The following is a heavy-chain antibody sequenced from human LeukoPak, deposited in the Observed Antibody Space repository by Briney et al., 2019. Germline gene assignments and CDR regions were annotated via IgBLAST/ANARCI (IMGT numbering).Heavy chain of an antibody. Sequence: SETLSLTCTVSGASISPYYWSWIRQHPGKGLEWIGYIYYSGSTYYNPSLKSRVTISVDTSKNQFSLKLSSVTAADTAVYYCARDIAAAENWFDPWGQGTLVTVSS. D-gene: IGHD6-13*01. CDR1: GASISPYY. V-gene: IGHV4-31*03. CDR3: ARDIAAAENWFDP. CDR2: IYYSGST. J-gene: IGHJ5*02.